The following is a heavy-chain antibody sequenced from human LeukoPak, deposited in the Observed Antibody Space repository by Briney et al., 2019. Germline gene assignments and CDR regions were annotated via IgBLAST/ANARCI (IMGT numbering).Heavy chain of an antibody. D-gene: IGHD2-15*01. V-gene: IGHV7-4-1*02. CDR3: ARPEFKSVYWVVAAADY. CDR1: GYTFTSYA. J-gene: IGHJ4*02. CDR2: INTNTGNP. Sequence: GASVKVSCKASGYTFTSYAMNWVRQAPGQGLEWMGWINTNTGNPTYAQGFTGRFVFSLDTSVSTAYLQISSLKAEDTAVYYCARPEFKSVYWVVAAADYWGQGTLVTVSS.